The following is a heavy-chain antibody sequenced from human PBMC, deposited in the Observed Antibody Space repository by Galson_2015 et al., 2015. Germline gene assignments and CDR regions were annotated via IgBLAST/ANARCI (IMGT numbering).Heavy chain of an antibody. CDR3: AREVGSSGDY. CDR1: GFTFSTHE. V-gene: IGHV3-48*03. Sequence: SLRLSCAASGFTFSTHEMNWARQAPGKGLEWVSYISSSGSTKYYADSVKDRFTTSRDNAKNSLYLQMNSLRAEDTAVYYCAREVGSSGDYWGQGTLVTVSS. D-gene: IGHD6-6*01. CDR2: ISSSGSTK. J-gene: IGHJ4*02.